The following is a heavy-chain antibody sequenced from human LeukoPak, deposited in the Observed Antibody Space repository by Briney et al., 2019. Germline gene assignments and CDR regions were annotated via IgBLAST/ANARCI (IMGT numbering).Heavy chain of an antibody. D-gene: IGHD5-18*01. J-gene: IGHJ4*02. CDR3: ASYTAMVRVFDY. Sequence: SETLSLTCTVSGGSISSYYWSWIRQSPGKGLEGIGYIYYSGRTNYNPSLKRRVTISEDTSKTRFSLKLSSVTAAGTAVYYCASYTAMVRVFDYWGQGTLVTVSS. CDR2: IYYSGRT. V-gene: IGHV4-59*12. CDR1: GGSISSYY.